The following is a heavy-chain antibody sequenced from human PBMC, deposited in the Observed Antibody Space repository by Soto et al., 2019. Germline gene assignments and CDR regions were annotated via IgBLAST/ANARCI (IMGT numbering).Heavy chain of an antibody. V-gene: IGHV4-30-4*01. D-gene: IGHD2-15*01. CDR1: GGSISSGDYY. CDR2: IYYSGST. J-gene: IGHJ6*02. Sequence: SETLSLSCTISGGSISSGDYYWSWIRQPPGKGLEWIGYIYYSGSTYYNPSLKSRVTISVDTSKNQFSLKLSSVTAADTAVYYCAREDPERYCCCVSCSPYGMDVWGQGTTFTASS. CDR3: AREDPERYCCCVSCSPYGMDV.